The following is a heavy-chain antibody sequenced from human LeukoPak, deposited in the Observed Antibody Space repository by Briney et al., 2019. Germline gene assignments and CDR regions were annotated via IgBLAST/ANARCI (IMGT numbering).Heavy chain of an antibody. D-gene: IGHD3-22*01. CDR3: ARTFSSYDSSGPSDY. CDR1: GYTFTGYY. V-gene: IGHV1-2*02. CDR2: INPNSGGT. Sequence: GASVKVSCKASGYTFTGYYMHWVRQAPGQGLEWMGWINPNSGGTNYAQKFQGRVTMTRDTSISTAYMELSRLRSDDTAVYYCARTFSSYDSSGPSDYWGQGTLVTVSS. J-gene: IGHJ4*02.